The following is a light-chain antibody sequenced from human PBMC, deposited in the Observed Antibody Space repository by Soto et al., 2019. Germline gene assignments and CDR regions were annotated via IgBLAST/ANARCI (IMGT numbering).Light chain of an antibody. CDR3: QQYNDFQYT. Sequence: DIQMTQSPSTLSASVGDGVTITCRASQIIGSWLAWYQQKPGKDPNLLIYKATNLQSGVPSRFSGSGSGTDFSLTISSLQPEYSATYFCQQYNDFQYTFGPGTKLEI. CDR2: KAT. CDR1: QIIGSW. J-gene: IGKJ2*01. V-gene: IGKV1-5*03.